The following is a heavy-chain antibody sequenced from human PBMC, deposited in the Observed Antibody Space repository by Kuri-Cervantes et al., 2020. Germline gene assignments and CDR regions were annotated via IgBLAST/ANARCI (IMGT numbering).Heavy chain of an antibody. Sequence: LSLTCAASEFTVRSNFMSWVRQAPGKGLEWVSSISSSSSYIYYADSVKGRFTISRDNAKNSLYLQMNSLRAEDTAVYYCARLRDFWSGYYSPAGDYWGQGTLVTVSS. D-gene: IGHD3-3*01. J-gene: IGHJ4*02. CDR3: ARLRDFWSGYYSPAGDY. CDR1: EFTVRSNF. V-gene: IGHV3-21*01. CDR2: ISSSSSYI.